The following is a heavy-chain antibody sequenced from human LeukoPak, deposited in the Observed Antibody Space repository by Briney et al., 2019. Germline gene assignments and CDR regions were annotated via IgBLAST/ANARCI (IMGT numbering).Heavy chain of an antibody. Sequence: MSSETLSLTCAVYGGSFSGYYWSWIRQPPGKGLEWIGEINHSGSTNYNPSLKSRVTISVDTSKNQFSLRLSSVTAADTAVYYCARVDTYYYGSGSYYTHYYYGMDVWGQGTTVTVSS. V-gene: IGHV4-34*01. D-gene: IGHD3-10*01. J-gene: IGHJ6*02. CDR1: GGSFSGYY. CDR2: INHSGST. CDR3: ARVDTYYYGSGSYYTHYYYGMDV.